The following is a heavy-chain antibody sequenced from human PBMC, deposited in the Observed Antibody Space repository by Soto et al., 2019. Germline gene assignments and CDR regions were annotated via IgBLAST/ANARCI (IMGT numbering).Heavy chain of an antibody. CDR1: GFIVSARY. CDR3: ATYYGEPWVEYFHH. J-gene: IGHJ1*01. CDR2: IYSNYNT. D-gene: IGHD4-17*01. V-gene: IGHV3-53*01. Sequence: GGSLRLSCAASGFIVSARYMSWVRQAPGKGLEWVSVIYSNYNTYDEDSVKGRFTISRDNSKNTVYLQMDSLRAEDTAVYYCATYYGEPWVEYFHHWGQGTLVTVSS.